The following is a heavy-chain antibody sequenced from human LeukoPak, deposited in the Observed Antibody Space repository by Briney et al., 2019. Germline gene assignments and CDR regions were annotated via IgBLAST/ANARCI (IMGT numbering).Heavy chain of an antibody. Sequence: SETLSLTCAVYGGSFSGYYWSWIRQPPGKGLEWIGEINHSGSTNYNPSLKSRVTISVDTSKNQFSLKRSSVTAADTAVYYCARGLRSPQGWGQGTLVTVSS. CDR1: GGSFSGYY. J-gene: IGHJ4*02. CDR3: ARGLRSPQG. CDR2: INHSGST. V-gene: IGHV4-34*01.